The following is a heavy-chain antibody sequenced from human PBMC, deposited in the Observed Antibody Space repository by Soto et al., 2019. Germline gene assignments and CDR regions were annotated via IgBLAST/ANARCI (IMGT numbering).Heavy chain of an antibody. CDR3: ARPRTTGTTKGYDY. J-gene: IGHJ4*02. CDR2: IIPIFGIV. D-gene: IGHD1-1*01. CDR1: GGTFSSYP. V-gene: IGHV1-69*17. Sequence: QVQLVQSGAEVKKPGSSVKVSCKASGGTFSSYPLSWVRQAPGQGLEWMGGIIPIFGIVNSAQTFQGRVSITADQSTSTAFTEVTSLTSEDTAVYYCARPRTTGTTKGYDYWGQGTLFTVSS.